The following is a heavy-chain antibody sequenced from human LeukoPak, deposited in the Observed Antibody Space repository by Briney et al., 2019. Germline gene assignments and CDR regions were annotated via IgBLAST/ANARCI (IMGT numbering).Heavy chain of an antibody. V-gene: IGHV3-23*01. Sequence: GGSLRLSCAASGFTFSSYAMSWVRQAPGKGLEWVSAISGSGGSTYYADSVKGRFTISRDNSKNMLYLQMNSLRAEDTAVYYCAKGQSRHIVVVTATYWYFDLWGRGTLVTVSS. J-gene: IGHJ2*01. CDR3: AKGQSRHIVVVTATYWYFDL. CDR2: ISGSGGST. D-gene: IGHD2-21*02. CDR1: GFTFSSYA.